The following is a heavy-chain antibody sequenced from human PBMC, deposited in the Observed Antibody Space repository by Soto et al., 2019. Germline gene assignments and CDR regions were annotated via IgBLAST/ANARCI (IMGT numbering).Heavy chain of an antibody. CDR1: GATFSSDA. Sequence: SVKVSCRASGATFSSDAISWVRQAPGQGLEWMGGIIPIFGTANYAQKFQGRVTITADKSTSTAYMELSSLRSEDTAVYYCARATDDYGGNSYGMDVWGQGTTVTVSS. V-gene: IGHV1-69*06. J-gene: IGHJ6*02. CDR3: ARATDDYGGNSYGMDV. CDR2: IIPIFGTA. D-gene: IGHD4-17*01.